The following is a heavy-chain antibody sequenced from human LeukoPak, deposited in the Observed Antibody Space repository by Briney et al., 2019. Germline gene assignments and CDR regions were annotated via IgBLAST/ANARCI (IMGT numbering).Heavy chain of an antibody. D-gene: IGHD2-15*01. Sequence: SETLSLTCTVSGGYISTNSYYWGWVRQPPGKGLEWIGSMYYSGITYYNASLKSRVTISVDASKNQFSLKLSSLTAADTAVYYCAVTATPGHYFDYWGQGSLVTVSS. CDR1: GGYISTNSYY. V-gene: IGHV4-39*01. CDR3: AVTATPGHYFDY. CDR2: MYYSGIT. J-gene: IGHJ4*02.